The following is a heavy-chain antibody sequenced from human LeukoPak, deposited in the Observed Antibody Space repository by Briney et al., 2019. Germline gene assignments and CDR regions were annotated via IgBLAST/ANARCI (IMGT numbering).Heavy chain of an antibody. CDR1: GVSISDYY. Sequence: PSETLSLTCAVSGVSISDYYWSWLRQCPGKGLEWIGEVSPGGYTNYNPSLKSRVIISEDPSESHLSLRLRSVTAADTAMYYCARIRGGHGHDMCYNHWAQGTLVTVSS. V-gene: IGHV4-34*01. CDR3: ARIRGGHGHDMCYNH. D-gene: IGHD4-23*01. J-gene: IGHJ5*02. CDR2: VSPGGYT.